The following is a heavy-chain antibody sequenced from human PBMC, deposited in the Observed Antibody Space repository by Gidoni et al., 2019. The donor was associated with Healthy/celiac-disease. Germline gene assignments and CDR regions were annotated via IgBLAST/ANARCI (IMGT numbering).Heavy chain of an antibody. V-gene: IGHV3-9*01. D-gene: IGHD1-26*01. CDR2: ISWNRGSI. Sequence: EVQLVESGGGLEQPGRSLRLSCAASGFTFDAYAMHWVRQAPGKGLGWVSGISWNRGSIGYADSVKGRFTISRDNAKNSLYLQMNSLRAEDTALYYCAKDMRDVGATAFDIWGQGTMVTVSS. CDR1: GFTFDAYA. J-gene: IGHJ3*02. CDR3: AKDMRDVGATAFDI.